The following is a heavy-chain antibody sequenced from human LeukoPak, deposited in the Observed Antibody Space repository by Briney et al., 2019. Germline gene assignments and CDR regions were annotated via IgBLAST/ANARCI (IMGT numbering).Heavy chain of an antibody. CDR2: ISWDGGVT. V-gene: IGHV3-43*01. CDR3: AKSDHRGDGFNYDY. Sequence: PGGSLRLSCAASGFTFDDHTMHWVCQAPGKGLEWVSLISWDGGVTKYVGSVKGRFTISRDNSKNSLYLQMNSLRTEDTALYYCAKSDHRGDGFNYDYWGQGTLVTVSS. D-gene: IGHD5-24*01. CDR1: GFTFDDHT. J-gene: IGHJ4*02.